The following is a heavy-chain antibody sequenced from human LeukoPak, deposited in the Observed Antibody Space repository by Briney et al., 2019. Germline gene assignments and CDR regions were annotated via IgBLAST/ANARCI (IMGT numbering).Heavy chain of an antibody. Sequence: GGSLRLSCAASGFTFSDYSMNWVRQAPGKGLEWLSSISSGSSYIYYADSVKGRFTISRDNANNSLYLQLHSLRAEDTAVYYCARDPFSSGREAYSFLGIYNMDVWGQGTAVTVSS. D-gene: IGHD3-3*02. CDR1: GFTFSDYS. V-gene: IGHV3-21*01. J-gene: IGHJ6*02. CDR2: ISSGSSYI. CDR3: ARDPFSSGREAYSFLGIYNMDV.